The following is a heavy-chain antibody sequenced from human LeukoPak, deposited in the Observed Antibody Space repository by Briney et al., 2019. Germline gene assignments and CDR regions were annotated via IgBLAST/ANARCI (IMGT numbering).Heavy chain of an antibody. CDR3: ARSDMVSYYFDY. J-gene: IGHJ4*02. Sequence: SETLSLTCAVSGYSISSGYYWGWIRPPPGKGLEWTGRTYHSGSTLYNPSLKSRVTISVDTSKNQFSLKLSSVTAADTAVYYCARSDMVSYYFDYWGQGTLVTVSS. CDR1: GYSISSGYY. D-gene: IGHD3-10*01. V-gene: IGHV4-38-2*01. CDR2: TYHSGST.